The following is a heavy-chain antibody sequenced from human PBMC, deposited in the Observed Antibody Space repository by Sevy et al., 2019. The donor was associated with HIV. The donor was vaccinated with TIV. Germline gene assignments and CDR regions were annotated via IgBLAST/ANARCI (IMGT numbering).Heavy chain of an antibody. J-gene: IGHJ5*02. D-gene: IGHD5-18*01. Sequence: SETQSLTCTVSGGSISSGDYYWSWIRQPPGKGLEWIGYIYYSGSTYYNPSLKSRVTISVDTSKNQFSLKLSSVTAADTAVYYCARAEWIQLWLEGGNWFDPWGQGTLVTVSS. V-gene: IGHV4-30-4*01. CDR2: IYYSGST. CDR3: ARAEWIQLWLEGGNWFDP. CDR1: GGSISSGDYY.